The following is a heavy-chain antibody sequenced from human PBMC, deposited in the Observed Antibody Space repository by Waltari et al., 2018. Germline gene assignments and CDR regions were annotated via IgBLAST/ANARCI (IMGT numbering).Heavy chain of an antibody. D-gene: IGHD3-10*01. Sequence: QVQLQESGPGMLRPSETLSLTCTVSGDSIKTDTYYWGWIRQSPGKGLECLGTIHSIGTTYFPASLEPRVTISVDTCNNRFSLNLRSATAADTAVYFCARLVWFGAWIDNWGQGSLVTVSS. CDR3: ARLVWFGAWIDN. CDR1: GDSIKTDTYY. CDR2: IHSIGTT. V-gene: IGHV4-39*01. J-gene: IGHJ4*02.